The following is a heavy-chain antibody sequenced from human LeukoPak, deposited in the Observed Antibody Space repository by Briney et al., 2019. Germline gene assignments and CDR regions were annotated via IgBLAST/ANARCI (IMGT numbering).Heavy chain of an antibody. Sequence: PSETLSLTCIVSGGSICSYYWGWIRQPPGKGLEWIGYIYYSGSTNYNPSLKSRVTISVDTSKNQFSLKLSSVTAADTAVYYCARRVTGTTHWFDPWGQGTLVTVSS. D-gene: IGHD1-20*01. CDR1: GGSICSYY. J-gene: IGHJ5*02. CDR3: ARRVTGTTHWFDP. CDR2: IYYSGST. V-gene: IGHV4-59*08.